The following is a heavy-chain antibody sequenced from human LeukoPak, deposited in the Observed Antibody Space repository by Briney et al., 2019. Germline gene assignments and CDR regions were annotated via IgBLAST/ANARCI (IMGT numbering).Heavy chain of an antibody. CDR1: GGSINSSSYY. J-gene: IGHJ4*02. V-gene: IGHV4-39*01. D-gene: IGHD5-24*01. CDR2: IFYSGNT. CDR3: ARHRSKWLQSSFDY. Sequence: SETLSLTCTVSGGSINSSSYYWGWIRQPPGKGLEWIGSIFYSGNTYDNPSLKCRVTISVDTSKNQFSLKLNSVTAADTAVYYCARHRSKWLQSSFDYWGQGTLVTVSS.